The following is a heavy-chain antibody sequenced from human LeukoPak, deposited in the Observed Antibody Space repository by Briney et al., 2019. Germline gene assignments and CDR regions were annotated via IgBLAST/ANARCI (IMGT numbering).Heavy chain of an antibody. CDR3: ARVKAMATRGDAFDI. CDR2: IYYSGST. D-gene: IGHD5-24*01. Sequence: SETLSLTCTVSGGSISSSSYYWGWIRQPPGKWLEWIGSIYYSGSTYYNPSLKSRVTISVDTSKNQFSLKLSSVTAADTAVYYCARVKAMATRGDAFDIWGQGTMVTVSS. CDR1: GGSISSSSYY. V-gene: IGHV4-39*07. J-gene: IGHJ3*02.